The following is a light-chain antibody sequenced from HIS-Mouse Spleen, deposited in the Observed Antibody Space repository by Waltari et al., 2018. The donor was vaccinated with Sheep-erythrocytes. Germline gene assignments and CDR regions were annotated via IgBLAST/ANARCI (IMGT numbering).Light chain of an antibody. CDR3: QQYNSYPLT. J-gene: IGKJ4*01. CDR1: QSISSW. CDR2: KAS. Sequence: DIQMTQSPSTLSASVGDRVTITCRASQSISSWLAWYQQKPGKAPKLLIYKASSLESGVPSRFSGSGSGTECTLTINSLQPDDFATYYCQQYNSYPLTFGGGTKVEIK. V-gene: IGKV1-5*03.